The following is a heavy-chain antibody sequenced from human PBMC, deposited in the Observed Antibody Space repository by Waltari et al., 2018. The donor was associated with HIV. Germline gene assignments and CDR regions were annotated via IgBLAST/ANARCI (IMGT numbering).Heavy chain of an antibody. V-gene: IGHV1-2*04. CDR2: INPDNGDT. J-gene: IGHJ4*02. CDR3: ARALSTTWHNLDY. CDR1: EYTFTTYH. D-gene: IGHD2-2*01. Sequence: QVQLIQSGAEMKKPGASMKVSCKASEYTFTTYHIHWVRQAPGEGLEWIEWINPDNGDTQYAQKFQGWVSMTRDTSINTAYMNLTRLRSEDSAVYYCARALSTTWHNLDYWGQGTLVTVSS.